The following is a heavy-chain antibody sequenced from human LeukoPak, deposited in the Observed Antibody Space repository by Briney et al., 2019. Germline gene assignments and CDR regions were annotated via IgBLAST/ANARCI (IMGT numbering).Heavy chain of an antibody. CDR1: GYTFTGYY. D-gene: IGHD6-6*01. CDR2: INPNSGGT. Sequence: ASVKVSCKASGYTFTGYYMHWVRRAPGQGLEWMGWINPNSGGTNYAQKFQGRVTMTRDTSISTAYMELSRLRSDDTAVYYCARGLFHSSSSTLWYWGQGTLVTVSS. CDR3: ARGLFHSSSSTLWY. V-gene: IGHV1-2*02. J-gene: IGHJ4*02.